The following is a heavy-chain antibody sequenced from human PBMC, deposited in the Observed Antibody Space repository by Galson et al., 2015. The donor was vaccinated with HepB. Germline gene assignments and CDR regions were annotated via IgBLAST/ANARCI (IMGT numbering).Heavy chain of an antibody. CDR1: GFTFSSYS. J-gene: IGHJ4*02. Sequence: SLRLSCAASGFTFSSYSMNWVRQAPGKGLEWVSSISSSSSYIYYADSVKGRFTISRDNAKNSLYLQMNSLRAEDTAVYYCARERARGSYFDYWGQGTLVTVSS. CDR3: ARERARGSYFDY. V-gene: IGHV3-21*01. CDR2: ISSSSSYI. D-gene: IGHD3-10*01.